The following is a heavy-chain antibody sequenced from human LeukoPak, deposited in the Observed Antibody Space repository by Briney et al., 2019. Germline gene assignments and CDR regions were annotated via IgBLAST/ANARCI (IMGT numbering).Heavy chain of an antibody. V-gene: IGHV3-13*01. J-gene: IGHJ6*03. CDR2: IGTAGDT. Sequence: GGSLRLSCAASGFTFSSYDMHWVRQATGKGLEWVSAIGTAGDTYYPGSVKGRLTISRENAKNSLYLQMNSLRAGDTAVYYCARAVGSTARYIYYYYYYMDVWGKGTTVTVSS. CDR3: ARAVGSTARYIYYYYYYMDV. CDR1: GFTFSSYD. D-gene: IGHD2-21*02.